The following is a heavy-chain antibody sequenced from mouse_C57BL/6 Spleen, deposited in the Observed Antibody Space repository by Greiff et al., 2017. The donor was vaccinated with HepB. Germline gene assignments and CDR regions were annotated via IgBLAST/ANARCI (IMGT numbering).Heavy chain of an antibody. CDR2: IDPETGGT. J-gene: IGHJ3*01. Sequence: QVHVKQSGAELVRPGASVTLSCKASGYTFTDYEMHWVKQTPVHGLEWIGAIDPETGGTAYNQKFKGKAILTADKSSSTAYMELRSLTSEDSAVYYCTTYYSNYVAYWGQGTLVTVSA. D-gene: IGHD2-5*01. CDR1: GYTFTDYE. V-gene: IGHV1-15*01. CDR3: TTYYSNYVAY.